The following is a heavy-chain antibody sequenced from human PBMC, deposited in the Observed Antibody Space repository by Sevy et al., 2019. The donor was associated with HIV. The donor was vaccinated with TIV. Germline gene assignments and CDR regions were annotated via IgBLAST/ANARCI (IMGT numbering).Heavy chain of an antibody. CDR2: IRYDGSNK. D-gene: IGHD6-13*01. CDR1: GFTFSSYG. CDR3: AKDNSSTVSLDY. Sequence: GGSLRLSCAAPGFTFSSYGMHWVRQAPGKGLEWVAFIRYDGSNKYYADSVKGRFTISRDNSKNTLYLQMNSLRAEDTAVYYCAKDNSSTVSLDYWGQGTLVTVSS. V-gene: IGHV3-30*02. J-gene: IGHJ4*02.